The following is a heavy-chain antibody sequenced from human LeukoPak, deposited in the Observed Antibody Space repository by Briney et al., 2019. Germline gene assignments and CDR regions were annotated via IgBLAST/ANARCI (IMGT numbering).Heavy chain of an antibody. Sequence: SQTLSLTCTVSGGSISSGNYHWSWIRQPAGKGLEWIGRIYTGGSTNYNPSFKSRVTISIDKSKNQFSLKLTSVTAADSAVYYCARDFSSSSTVYYYYYMDVWGKGTTVTVSS. J-gene: IGHJ6*03. CDR3: ARDFSSSSTVYYYYYMDV. D-gene: IGHD6-6*01. V-gene: IGHV4-61*02. CDR2: IYTGGST. CDR1: GGSISSGNYH.